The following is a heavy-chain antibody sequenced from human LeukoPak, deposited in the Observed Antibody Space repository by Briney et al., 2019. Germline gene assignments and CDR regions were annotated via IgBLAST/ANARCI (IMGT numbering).Heavy chain of an antibody. CDR3: ARESGSYYFDY. V-gene: IGHV3-11*06. CDR1: GFTFSDYY. Sequence: PGGSLRLSCVASGFTFSDYYMTWIRQAPGQGLGWLSYISGGSGFTKYADSVKGRFTISRDNAKNSLYLQMNSLRDEDTAVYYCARESGSYYFDYWGQGTLVTVSS. J-gene: IGHJ4*02. CDR2: ISGGSGFT. D-gene: IGHD1-26*01.